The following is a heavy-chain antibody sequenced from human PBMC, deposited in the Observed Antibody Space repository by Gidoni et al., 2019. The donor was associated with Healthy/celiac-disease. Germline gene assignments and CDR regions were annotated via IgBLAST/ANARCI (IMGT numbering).Heavy chain of an antibody. CDR2: ISSSSSTI. CDR1: GFTFSSYS. V-gene: IGHV3-48*01. CDR3: ARGEYGSGSYRYYYYYMDV. Sequence: EVQLVESGGGLVQPGGSLRLSCAASGFTFSSYSMNWVRQAPGKGLEWVSYISSSSSTIYYADSVKGRFTISRDNAKNSLYLQMNSLRAEDTAVYYCARGEYGSGSYRYYYYYMDVWGKGTTVTVSS. J-gene: IGHJ6*03. D-gene: IGHD3-10*01.